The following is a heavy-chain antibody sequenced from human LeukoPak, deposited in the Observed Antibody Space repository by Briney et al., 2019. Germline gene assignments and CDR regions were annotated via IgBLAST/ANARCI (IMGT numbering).Heavy chain of an antibody. Sequence: GGSLRLSCAASGFTFSGSAMHWVRQASGKGLEWVGRIRSKANSYATAYAASVKGRFTISRDDSKNTAYLRMNSLKTEDTAVYYCTRTAAGAFDYWGQGTLVTVSS. CDR2: IRSKANSYAT. CDR1: GFTFSGSA. J-gene: IGHJ4*02. D-gene: IGHD6-13*01. CDR3: TRTAAGAFDY. V-gene: IGHV3-73*01.